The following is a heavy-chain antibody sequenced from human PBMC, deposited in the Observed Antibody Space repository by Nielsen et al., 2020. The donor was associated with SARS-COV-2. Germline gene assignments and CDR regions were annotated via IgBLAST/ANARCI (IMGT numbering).Heavy chain of an antibody. J-gene: IGHJ4*02. Sequence: SETLSLTCTVSGGSISSGGYYWSWIRQHPGKGLEWIGEINHSGSTNYNPSLKSRVTISVDTSKNQFSLKLSSVTAADTAVYYCARGVSYLGKFDYWGQGTLVTVSS. CDR2: INHSGST. CDR1: GGSISSGGYY. CDR3: ARGVSYLGKFDY. D-gene: IGHD1-26*01. V-gene: IGHV4-39*07.